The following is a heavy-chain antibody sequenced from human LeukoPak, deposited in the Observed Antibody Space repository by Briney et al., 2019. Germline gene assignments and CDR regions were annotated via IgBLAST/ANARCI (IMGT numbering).Heavy chain of an antibody. D-gene: IGHD6-19*01. J-gene: IGHJ4*02. CDR1: GFTVSSYA. V-gene: IGHV3-23*01. Sequence: PGGSLRLSCAASGFTVSSYAMGWVRQAPGKGLEWVSAIGGGGTLYYADSVKGRFSISRDISKNTLLLQMNSLRAEDTAVYYCAKCDPSSGWLIDYWGQGTLVTVSS. CDR3: AKCDPSSGWLIDY. CDR2: IGGGGTL.